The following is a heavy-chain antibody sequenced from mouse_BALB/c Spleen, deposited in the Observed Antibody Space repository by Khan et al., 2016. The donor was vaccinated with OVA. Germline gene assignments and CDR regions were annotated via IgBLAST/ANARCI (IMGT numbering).Heavy chain of an antibody. CDR1: GYTFTSYW. V-gene: IGHV1-7*01. Sequence: QIQLVQSGAELAKPGASVKMSCKASGYTFTSYWMHWVNQRPGPGLEWIGYINPSTGYSEYNQKFKEKATLTADKSSSTAYMHLRSLTSDDSAFSYCANLGSSSAWFAYWGQGTLGTVSA. D-gene: IGHD1-1*01. CDR2: INPSTGYS. CDR3: ANLGSSSAWFAY. J-gene: IGHJ3*01.